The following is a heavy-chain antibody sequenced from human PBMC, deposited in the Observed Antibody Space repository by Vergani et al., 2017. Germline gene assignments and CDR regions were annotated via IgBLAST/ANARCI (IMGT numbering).Heavy chain of an antibody. CDR1: GFTFSSYA. Sequence: EVQLLESGGGLVQPGGSLRLSCAASGFTFSSYAMHWVRQAPGKGLEYVSAISSNGGSTYYANSVKGRFTISRDNSKNTLYLQMGSLRAEDMAVYYCARGGFYDSSGYYPNDAFDIWGQGTMVTVSS. CDR3: ARGGFYDSSGYYPNDAFDI. D-gene: IGHD3-22*01. J-gene: IGHJ3*02. CDR2: ISSNGGST. V-gene: IGHV3-64*01.